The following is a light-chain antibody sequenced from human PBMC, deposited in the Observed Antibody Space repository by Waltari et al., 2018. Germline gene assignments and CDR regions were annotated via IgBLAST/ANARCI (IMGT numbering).Light chain of an antibody. Sequence: QSALTQPASVSGSPGQSLTIPCPGTSNDVGGYGYVSWYQQYPGRAPKLIIYEVSYRPSGISTRFSGSKAGNTASLTISGLQADDEADYYCSSHTSTVPHVFGTGTRATV. V-gene: IGLV2-14*01. J-gene: IGLJ1*01. CDR2: EVS. CDR3: SSHTSTVPHV. CDR1: SNDVGGYGY.